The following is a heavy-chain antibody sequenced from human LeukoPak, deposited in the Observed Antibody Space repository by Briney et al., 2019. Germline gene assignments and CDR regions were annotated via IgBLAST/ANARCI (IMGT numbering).Heavy chain of an antibody. CDR3: AKDSGSFDFWSGYWVDY. J-gene: IGHJ4*02. V-gene: IGHV3-23*01. CDR1: GFTFSSYA. D-gene: IGHD3-3*01. CDR2: ISGSGGST. Sequence: GGSLRLSCAASGFTFSSYAMSWVRQAPGKGLEWVSGISGSGGSTYYADSVKGRFTISRDNSKNTLYLQMNSLRAEDTAVYYCAKDSGSFDFWSGYWVDYWGQGTLVTVSS.